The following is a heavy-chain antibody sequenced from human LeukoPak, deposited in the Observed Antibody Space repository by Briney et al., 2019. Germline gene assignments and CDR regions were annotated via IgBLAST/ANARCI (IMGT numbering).Heavy chain of an antibody. CDR2: VGSRGSTI. V-gene: IGHV3-11*01. J-gene: IGHJ4*02. CDR3: ARHSSSWYFDY. Sequence: GGSLRLSCAASGFTFSDYYMSWIRQAPGKGLEWVSYVGSRGSTIYNADSVKGRFTISRDNAKNSLYLQMNGLRAEDTAVYYCARHSSSWYFDYWGQGTLVTVSS. D-gene: IGHD6-13*01. CDR1: GFTFSDYY.